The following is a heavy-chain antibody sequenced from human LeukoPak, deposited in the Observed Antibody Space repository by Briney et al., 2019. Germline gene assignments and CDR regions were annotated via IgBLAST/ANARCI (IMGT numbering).Heavy chain of an antibody. CDR3: AKGTGRSSSSLDY. CDR2: IGTAGDT. Sequence: GGSLRLSCAASGFTFSSYDMHWVRQATGKCLEWVSAIGTAGDTYYPGSVKGRFTISRDNSKNTLYLQMNSLRAEDTAVYYCAKGTGRSSSSLDYWGQGTLVTVSS. CDR1: GFTFSSYD. J-gene: IGHJ4*02. V-gene: IGHV3-13*01. D-gene: IGHD2-2*01.